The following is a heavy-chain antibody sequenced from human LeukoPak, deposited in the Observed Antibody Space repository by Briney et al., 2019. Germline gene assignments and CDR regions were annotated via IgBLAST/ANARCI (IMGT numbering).Heavy chain of an antibody. D-gene: IGHD3-10*01. CDR1: GFTLSSTD. Sequence: GGSLRLSCPVSGFTLSSTDMHWVRQVQGKGLEWVSHIGPDGDTHYPDSVKGRFTISRDNARSSLYLQMSSLRAEDTAVYYCARRREHGSGSDWLWGQGTLVTVSP. V-gene: IGHV3-13*01. J-gene: IGHJ4*02. CDR3: ARRREHGSGSDWL. CDR2: IGPDGDT.